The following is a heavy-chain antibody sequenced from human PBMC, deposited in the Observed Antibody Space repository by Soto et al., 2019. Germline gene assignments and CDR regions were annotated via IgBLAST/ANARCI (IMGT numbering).Heavy chain of an antibody. CDR1: GFTFSDYD. J-gene: IGHJ4*02. CDR2: ISTAGDT. V-gene: IGHV3-13*01. CDR3: ERGRDSGLYYFDY. Sequence: EVQLVESGGDLVQPGGSLRLSCAASGFTFSDYDMHWVRQVTGKGLEWVSTISTAGDTYYPGSVKGRFTISRENAKISLFFQMNSLRADDTAVYYGERGRDSGLYYFDYWGQGTLVTVPS. D-gene: IGHD2-21*01.